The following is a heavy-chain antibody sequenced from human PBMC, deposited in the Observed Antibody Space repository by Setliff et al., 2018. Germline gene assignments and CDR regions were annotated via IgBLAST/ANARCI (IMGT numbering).Heavy chain of an antibody. CDR2: IRYDANNK. D-gene: IGHD3-16*01. CDR1: GFTFSSYG. CDR3: AKDPENYEQSFDY. Sequence: GGSLRLSCAASGFTFSSYGMHWVRQAPGKGLEWVAFIRYDANNKYYADSVKGRFTISRDNPKNTLYLQMNSLRDEDTAVYYCAKDPENYEQSFDYWGRGTLVTVS. J-gene: IGHJ4*02. V-gene: IGHV3-30*02.